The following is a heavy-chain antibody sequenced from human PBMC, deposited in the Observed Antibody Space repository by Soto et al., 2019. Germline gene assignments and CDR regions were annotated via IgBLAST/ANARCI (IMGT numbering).Heavy chain of an antibody. V-gene: IGHV1-2*04. Sequence: QVQLVQSGAEVKKPGASVKVSCKASGYTFTGYYMHWVRQAPGQGLEWMGWINPNSGGTNYAQKFQGWVTMTRDTSISTAYMELSRLRSDDTAVYYCARDPTPIAAAGTTPDAYDIWGQGTMVTVSS. CDR2: INPNSGGT. J-gene: IGHJ3*02. CDR3: ARDPTPIAAAGTTPDAYDI. CDR1: GYTFTGYY. D-gene: IGHD6-13*01.